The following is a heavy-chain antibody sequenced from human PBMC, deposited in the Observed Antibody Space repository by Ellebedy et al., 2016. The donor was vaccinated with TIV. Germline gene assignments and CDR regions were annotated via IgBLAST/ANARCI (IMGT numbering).Heavy chain of an antibody. D-gene: IGHD2-15*01. Sequence: AASVKVSCKASGYAFTNYGLSWVRQAPGQGLGWMGWISGYNGYTNYVQKLHDRVTITADTSTSTAYMELRSLRSDDTAMYYCARDQASIEATADFDYWGQGSLVTVSS. V-gene: IGHV1-18*04. CDR3: ARDQASIEATADFDY. J-gene: IGHJ4*02. CDR1: GYAFTNYG. CDR2: ISGYNGYT.